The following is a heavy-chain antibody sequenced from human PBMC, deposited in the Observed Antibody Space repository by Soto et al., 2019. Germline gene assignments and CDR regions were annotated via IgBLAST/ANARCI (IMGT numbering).Heavy chain of an antibody. V-gene: IGHV3-30*18. CDR1: GFTFSSYG. CDR3: AKEGRGNYDSRTLDY. CDR2: ISYDGSNK. D-gene: IGHD3-22*01. J-gene: IGHJ4*02. Sequence: GGSLRLSCAASGFTFSSYGMHWVRQAPGKGLEWVAVISYDGSNKYYADSVKGRFTISRDNSKNTLYLQMNSLRAEDTAVYYCAKEGRGNYDSRTLDYWGQGTLVTVSS.